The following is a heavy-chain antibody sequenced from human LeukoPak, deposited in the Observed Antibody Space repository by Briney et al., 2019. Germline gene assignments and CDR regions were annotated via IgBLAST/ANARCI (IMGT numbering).Heavy chain of an antibody. D-gene: IGHD6-13*01. CDR1: GLPFSTYS. J-gene: IGHJ4*01. Sequence: NPGGSLRLSCAASGLPFSTYSMKWVRQAPGKGLEWVSTISRTSSYIYQADSVKGRFTISRDNSKNTLYLQMNSLRAEDTAVYYCARDGTAAGLYFDLWGQGTLVTVSS. CDR3: ARDGTAAGLYFDL. CDR2: ISRTSSYI. V-gene: IGHV3-21*01.